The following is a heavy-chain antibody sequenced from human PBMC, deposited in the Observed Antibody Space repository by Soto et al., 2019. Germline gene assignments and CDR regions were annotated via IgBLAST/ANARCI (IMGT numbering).Heavy chain of an antibody. CDR2: IYPGDSDT. D-gene: IGHD2-15*01. Sequence: PGEALKNSWKGSGYSFTSYWIGWVRQMPGKGLEWMGIIYPGDSDTRYSPSFQGQVTISADKSISAAYLQWSSLKASDTAMYYCARKGYCSGGFFYSSYYHYGMDVCGQGITVTVS. CDR1: GYSFTSYW. V-gene: IGHV5-51*01. J-gene: IGHJ6*02. CDR3: ARKGYCSGGFFYSSYYHYGMDV.